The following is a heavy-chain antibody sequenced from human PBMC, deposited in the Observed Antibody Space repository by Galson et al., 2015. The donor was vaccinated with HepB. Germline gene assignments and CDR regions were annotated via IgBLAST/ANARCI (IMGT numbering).Heavy chain of an antibody. D-gene: IGHD2-21*01. Sequence: SVKVSCKASGYTFTSYAMNWVRQAPRQGLEWMGWINTNTGNPTYAQGFTGRFVFSLDTSVSTAYLQISSLKAEDTAVYYCARDKSWLWWRSGVRDAFDIWGQGTMVTVSS. CDR2: INTNTGNP. CDR1: GYTFTSYA. V-gene: IGHV7-4-1*02. J-gene: IGHJ3*02. CDR3: ARDKSWLWWRSGVRDAFDI.